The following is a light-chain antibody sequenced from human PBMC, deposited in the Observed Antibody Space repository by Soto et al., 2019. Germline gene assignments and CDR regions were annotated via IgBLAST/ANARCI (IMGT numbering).Light chain of an antibody. CDR2: SNN. Sequence: QAVVTQPPSASGTPGQRVTISCSGSSSNIGSNTVNWYQQLPGTAPKLLIYSNNQRPSGVPDRFSGSKSGTSASLAISGLQSEDEAEYYCAAWDDSLNGLVFVGGTKLTVL. V-gene: IGLV1-44*01. CDR1: SSNIGSNT. J-gene: IGLJ3*02. CDR3: AAWDDSLNGLV.